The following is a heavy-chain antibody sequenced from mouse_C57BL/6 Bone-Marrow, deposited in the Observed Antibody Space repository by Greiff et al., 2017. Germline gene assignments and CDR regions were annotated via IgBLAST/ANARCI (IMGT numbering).Heavy chain of an antibody. CDR2: INSDGGST. J-gene: IGHJ3*01. D-gene: IGHD2-4*01. Sequence: DVKLVESGGGLVQPGESLKLSCESNEYEFPSHDMSWVRKTPEKRLELVAAINSDGGSTYYPDTMERRFIISRDNTKKTLYLQMSSLRSEDTALYYCAREDYDYDSFAYWGQGTLVTVSA. CDR3: AREDYDYDSFAY. CDR1: EYEFPSHD. V-gene: IGHV5-2*01.